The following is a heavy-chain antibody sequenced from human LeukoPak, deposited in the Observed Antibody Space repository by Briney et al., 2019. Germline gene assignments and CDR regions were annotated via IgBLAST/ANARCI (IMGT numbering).Heavy chain of an antibody. CDR2: IYPGDSDT. J-gene: IGHJ4*02. CDR1: GYSFTSYW. Sequence: GESLKISCKGSGYSFTSYWIGWVRQMPGKGLEWMGIIYPGDSDTRYSPSFQGQVTISADKSISTAYLQWSSLKASDTAMYYCARRGYCSSTSCYVIDYWGQGTLVTVSS. CDR3: ARRGYCSSTSCYVIDY. D-gene: IGHD2-2*01. V-gene: IGHV5-51*01.